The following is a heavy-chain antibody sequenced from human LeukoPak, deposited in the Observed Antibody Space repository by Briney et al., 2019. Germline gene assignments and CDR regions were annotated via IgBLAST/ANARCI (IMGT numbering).Heavy chain of an antibody. D-gene: IGHD3-22*01. J-gene: IGHJ4*02. Sequence: ASVKVSCKASGYTFTCYYMHWVRQAPGQGLEWMGCINPNSGGTNYAQKFQGRVTMTRDTSISTAYMELSRLRSDDTAVYYCALYYYDSSGYPFFDYWGQGTLVTVSS. V-gene: IGHV1-2*02. CDR2: INPNSGGT. CDR1: GYTFTCYY. CDR3: ALYYYDSSGYPFFDY.